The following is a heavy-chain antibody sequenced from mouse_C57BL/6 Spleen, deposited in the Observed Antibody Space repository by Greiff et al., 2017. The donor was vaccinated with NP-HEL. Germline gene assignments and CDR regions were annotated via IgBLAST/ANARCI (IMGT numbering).Heavy chain of an antibody. CDR2: ISDGGSYT. Sequence: EVQGVESGGGLVKPGGSLKLSCAASGFTFSSYAMSWVRQTPEKRLEWVATISDGGSYTYYPDNVKGRFTISRDNAKNNLYLQMSHLKSEDTAMYYCARHYDYWYFDVWGTGTTVTVSS. D-gene: IGHD2-4*01. J-gene: IGHJ1*03. CDR3: ARHYDYWYFDV. V-gene: IGHV5-4*01. CDR1: GFTFSSYA.